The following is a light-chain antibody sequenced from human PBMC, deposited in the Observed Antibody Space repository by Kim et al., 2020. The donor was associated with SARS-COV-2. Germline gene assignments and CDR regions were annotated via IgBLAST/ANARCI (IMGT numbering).Light chain of an antibody. V-gene: IGKV3D-15*01. CDR3: QQYTNWPLT. J-gene: IGKJ4*01. CDR2: GAA. CDR1: PTVSSY. Sequence: VSPGERVTLSCRASPTVSSYLAWYQQKPGQAPRLLIYGAAIRATGIPARFSGSGSGTDFTLTINSLQSEDFAVYYCQQYTNWPLTFGGGTKVDIK.